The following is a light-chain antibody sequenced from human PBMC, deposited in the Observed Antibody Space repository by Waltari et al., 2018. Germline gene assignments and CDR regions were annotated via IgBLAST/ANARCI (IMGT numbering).Light chain of an antibody. V-gene: IGLV1-47*01. CDR2: RNI. CDR1: RSNIGSNY. CDR3: AAWDDALTGVV. J-gene: IGLJ2*01. Sequence: QSVLTQPPSASGAPGQRVTISRSGARSNIGSNYVYWYQQLPGMAPKLLIYRNIQRPSRVPDLFSGSTSGTSASLVISGLRSEDEADYYCAAWDDALTGVVFGGGTKLTVL.